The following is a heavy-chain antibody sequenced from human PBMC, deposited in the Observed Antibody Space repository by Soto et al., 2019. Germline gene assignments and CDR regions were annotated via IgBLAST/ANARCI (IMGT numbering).Heavy chain of an antibody. CDR2: VTPRNGDT. CDR3: ARGGSYWPRRHYLEX. D-gene: IGHD2-8*02. Sequence: SVKVSCKASGYTFTSYEINWVRQAAGQGPEWMGSVTPRNGDTAFAQKYQGSVTVTSNTSMSTVYMELSNLRSYDTAVYYCARGGSYWPRRHYLEXWGQGTMVTVSX. J-gene: IGHJ4*02. V-gene: IGHV1-8*02. CDR1: GYTFTSYE.